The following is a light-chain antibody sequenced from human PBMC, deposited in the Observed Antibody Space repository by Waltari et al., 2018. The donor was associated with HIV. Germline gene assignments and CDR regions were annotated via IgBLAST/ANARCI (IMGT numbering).Light chain of an antibody. CDR1: QSVSSL. CDR2: DAS. Sequence: ENVLTQSPATLSLSPGERATLSRRASQSVSSLLAWYQQKPGQAPRLLIYDASNRATGTPPRFSGSGSGTDFTLSISSLEPEDFAVYYCQQRSSWPLTFGGGTKVEIK. CDR3: QQRSSWPLT. J-gene: IGKJ4*01. V-gene: IGKV3-11*01.